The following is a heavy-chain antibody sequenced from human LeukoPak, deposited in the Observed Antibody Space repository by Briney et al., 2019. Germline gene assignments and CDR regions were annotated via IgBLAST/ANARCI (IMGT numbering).Heavy chain of an antibody. J-gene: IGHJ6*04. Sequence: GRSLRLSCTAAGFTFGDYAMSWFRQAPGKGLEWVGFIRSKAYGGITEYAASVTGRFTISRDDSKSIAYLQMNILKTEDTAVYYCTSLAAAAPLDVWGKGTTVTVSS. CDR1: GFTFGDYA. CDR2: IRSKAYGGIT. V-gene: IGHV3-49*03. D-gene: IGHD6-13*01. CDR3: TSLAAAAPLDV.